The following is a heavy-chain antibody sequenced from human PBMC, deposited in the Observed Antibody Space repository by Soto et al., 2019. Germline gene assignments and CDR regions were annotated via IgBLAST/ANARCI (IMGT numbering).Heavy chain of an antibody. CDR3: AKYKGQLWLPDY. D-gene: IGHD5-18*01. J-gene: IGHJ4*02. V-gene: IGHV3-23*01. Sequence: PGGSLRLSCAASGFTFSSYAMSWVRQAPGKGLEWVSAISGRGGSTYYADSVKGRFTISRDNSKNTLYLQMNSLRAEDTAVYYCAKYKGQLWLPDYWGQGTLVTVSS. CDR2: ISGRGGST. CDR1: GFTFSSYA.